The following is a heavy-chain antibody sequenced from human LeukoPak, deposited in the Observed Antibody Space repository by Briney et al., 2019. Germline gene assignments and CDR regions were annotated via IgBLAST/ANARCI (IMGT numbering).Heavy chain of an antibody. CDR2: IWYDGSNK. CDR3: ARDSGDIAVACDFDY. Sequence: GGSLRLSCAASGFTFSSYGMHWVRQAPGKGLEWVAVIWYDGSNKYYADSVKGRFTISRDNSKNTLYLQMNSLRAEDTAVYYCARDSGDIAVACDFDYWGQGTLVTVSS. D-gene: IGHD6-19*01. V-gene: IGHV3-33*01. CDR1: GFTFSSYG. J-gene: IGHJ4*02.